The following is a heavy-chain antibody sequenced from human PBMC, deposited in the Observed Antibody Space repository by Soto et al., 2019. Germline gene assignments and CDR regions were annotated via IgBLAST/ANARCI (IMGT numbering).Heavy chain of an antibody. V-gene: IGHV4-30-4*01. CDR1: GGSISSGFFF. CDR2: TFHTGAT. D-gene: IGHD1-26*01. CDR3: ARAGHVGAARSCCHTF. Sequence: QVQLQESGPGLVKPSQTLSLTCTVSGGSISSGFFFWSWLRQTPGKGLEWIGYTFHTGATHFNASLESRLSMSVDTSKNQFSMRLASVTAADTVVYYCARAGHVGAARSCCHTFWGQGVPVTVSS. J-gene: IGHJ4*02.